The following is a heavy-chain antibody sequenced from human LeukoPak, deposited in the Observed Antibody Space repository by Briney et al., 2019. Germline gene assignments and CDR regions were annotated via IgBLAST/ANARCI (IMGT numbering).Heavy chain of an antibody. D-gene: IGHD1-14*01. J-gene: IGHJ6*02. V-gene: IGHV3-23*01. CDR2: IGGSGGTT. CDR3: AKVSGGGLYYDGMDV. Sequence: GGSLRLSCAASGFTFSSSAMSWVRQVPGKGLEWVSVIGGSGGTTYYADSVKGRFTISRDSSKNTLYLQMNSLRAEDTAVYYCAKVSGGGLYYDGMDVWGQGTTVTVSS. CDR1: GFTFSSSA.